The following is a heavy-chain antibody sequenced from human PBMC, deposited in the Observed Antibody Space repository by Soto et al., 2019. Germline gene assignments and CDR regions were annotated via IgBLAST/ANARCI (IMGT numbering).Heavy chain of an antibody. D-gene: IGHD5-18*01. V-gene: IGHV4-31*03. CDR3: ARLYTAMGGMDV. J-gene: IGHJ6*02. Sequence: PSETLSLTCSVSGGSISSGGYYWSWIRQHPGKGLEWIGYIYYSGSTYYNPSLKSRVTISVDTSKNQFSLKLSSVTAADTAVYYCARLYTAMGGMDVWGQGTTVTVSS. CDR1: GGSISSGGYY. CDR2: IYYSGST.